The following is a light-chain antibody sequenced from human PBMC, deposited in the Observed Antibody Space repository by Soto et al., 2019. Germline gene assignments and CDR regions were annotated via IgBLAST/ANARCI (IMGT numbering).Light chain of an antibody. J-gene: IGLJ3*02. CDR3: QSYDSSLSAWV. CDR1: SSNIGAGYD. CDR2: ANI. V-gene: IGLV1-40*01. Sequence: QSVLTQPPSVSGAPGQRVTISCTGSSSNIGAGYDVHWYQQRPGTAPKLLISANINRPSGVPDRFSGSKSGTSASLAITGLQADDEGDYYCQSYDSSLSAWVFGGGTKLIVL.